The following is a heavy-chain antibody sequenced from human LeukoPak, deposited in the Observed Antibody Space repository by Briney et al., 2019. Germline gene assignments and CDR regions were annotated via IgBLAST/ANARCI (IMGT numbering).Heavy chain of an antibody. Sequence: GGSLRLSCAASGFTFSSYAMSWVRQAPGKGLEWVSAISGSGGSTYYADSVKGRFTISRDNAKNSLYLQMNSLRAEDTAVYYSAREKRGYSYGYCLDYWGQGTLVTVSS. J-gene: IGHJ4*02. CDR3: AREKRGYSYGYCLDY. D-gene: IGHD5-18*01. V-gene: IGHV3-23*01. CDR2: ISGSGGST. CDR1: GFTFSSYA.